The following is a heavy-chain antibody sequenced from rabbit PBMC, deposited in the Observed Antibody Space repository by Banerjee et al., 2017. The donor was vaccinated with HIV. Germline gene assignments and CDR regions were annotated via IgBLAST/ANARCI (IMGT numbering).Heavy chain of an antibody. CDR2: IDGGVSGST. J-gene: IGHJ2*01. CDR3: ARRDYGSSTYYMGAFDP. D-gene: IGHD8-1*01. Sequence: QEQLKETGGGLVQPGGSLTLSCKASGFSFSSSYWICWVRQAPGKGLEWIACIDGGVSGSTYYANWAKGRFAISKTSSTTVTLQMTSLTAADTATYFCARRDYGSSTYYMGAFDPWGQGTLVTVS. CDR1: GFSFSSSYW. V-gene: IGHV1S45*01.